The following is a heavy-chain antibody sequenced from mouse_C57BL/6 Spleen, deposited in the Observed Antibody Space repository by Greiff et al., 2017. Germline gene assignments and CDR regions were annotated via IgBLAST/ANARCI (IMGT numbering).Heavy chain of an antibody. CDR3: ARNRENYGNYGGMDY. Sequence: VKLMESGPGLVQPSQSLSITCTVSGFSLTSYGVHWVRQSPGKGLEWLGVIWSGGSTDYNAAFISRLSISKDNSKSQVFFKMNSLQADDTAIYYCARNRENYGNYGGMDYWGQGTSVTVSS. J-gene: IGHJ4*01. CDR1: GFSLTSYG. V-gene: IGHV2-2*01. CDR2: IWSGGST. D-gene: IGHD2-1*01.